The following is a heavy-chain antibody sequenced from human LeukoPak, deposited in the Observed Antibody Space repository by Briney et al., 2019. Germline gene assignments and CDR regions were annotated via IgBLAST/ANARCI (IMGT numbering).Heavy chain of an antibody. CDR1: GGSFSGYY. CDR3: ASLAGSLLWFDP. CDR2: INHSGST. Sequence: SETLSLTCAVYGGSFSGYYWSWIRKPPGKGLEWIGEINHSGSTNYNPSLKSRVTISVDTSKNQFSLKLSSVTAADTAVYYCASLAGSLLWFDPWGQGTLVTVSS. D-gene: IGHD1-26*01. J-gene: IGHJ5*02. V-gene: IGHV4-34*01.